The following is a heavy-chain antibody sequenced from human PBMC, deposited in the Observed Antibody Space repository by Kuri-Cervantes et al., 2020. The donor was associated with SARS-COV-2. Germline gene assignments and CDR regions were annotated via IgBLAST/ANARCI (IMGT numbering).Heavy chain of an antibody. J-gene: IGHJ4*02. CDR2: IIPIFGTA. Sequence: SVKVSCKASGGTFSSYAISRVRQAPGQGLEWMGGIIPIFGTANYAQKFQGRVTITADESTSTAYMELSSLRSEDTAVYYCARRRVHRSSLTYYFDYWGQGTLVTVSS. CDR1: GGTFSSYA. D-gene: IGHD1-1*01. CDR3: ARRRVHRSSLTYYFDY. V-gene: IGHV1-69*13.